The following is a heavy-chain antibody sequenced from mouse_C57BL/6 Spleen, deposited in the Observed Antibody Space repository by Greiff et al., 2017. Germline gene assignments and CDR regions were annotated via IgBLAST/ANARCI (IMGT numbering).Heavy chain of an antibody. Sequence: EVKVEESGGGLVKPGGSLKLSCAASGFTFSSYAMSWVRQTPEKRLEWVATISDGGSYTYYPDNVKGRFTISRDNAKNNLYLQMSHLKSEDTAMYYCARSYSNYVGAMDYWGQGTSVTVSS. V-gene: IGHV5-4*03. CDR1: GFTFSSYA. D-gene: IGHD2-5*01. J-gene: IGHJ4*01. CDR2: ISDGGSYT. CDR3: ARSYSNYVGAMDY.